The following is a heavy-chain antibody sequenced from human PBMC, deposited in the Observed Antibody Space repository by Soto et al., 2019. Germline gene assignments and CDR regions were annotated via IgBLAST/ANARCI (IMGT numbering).Heavy chain of an antibody. D-gene: IGHD6-13*01. CDR3: ARAPPIIAAALIYYYGMDV. J-gene: IGHJ6*02. CDR2: INHSGST. Sequence: TSETLSLTCAVYGRSFSGYYWSWIRQPPGKGLEWIGEINHSGSTNYNPSLKSRVTISVDTSKNQFSLKLSSVTAADTAVYYCARAPPIIAAALIYYYGMDVWGQGTTVTVSS. CDR1: GRSFSGYY. V-gene: IGHV4-34*01.